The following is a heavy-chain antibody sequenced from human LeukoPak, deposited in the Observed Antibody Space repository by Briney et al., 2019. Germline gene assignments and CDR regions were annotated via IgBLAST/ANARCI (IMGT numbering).Heavy chain of an antibody. CDR1: GYTLTELS. V-gene: IGHV1-24*01. Sequence: GASVTVSCKVSGYTLTELSMHWVRQAPGKGLEWMGGFDPEDGETIYAQKFQGRVTMTEDTSTDTAYMELSSLRSEDTAVYYCATGGARIAVAGPLNYFDYWGQGTLVTVSS. D-gene: IGHD6-19*01. J-gene: IGHJ4*02. CDR2: FDPEDGET. CDR3: ATGGARIAVAGPLNYFDY.